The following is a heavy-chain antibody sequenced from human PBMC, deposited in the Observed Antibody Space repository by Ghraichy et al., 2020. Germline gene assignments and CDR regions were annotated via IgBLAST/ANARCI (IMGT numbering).Heavy chain of an antibody. CDR3: ARDEVCPACLSGMDV. D-gene: IGHD3-16*01. V-gene: IGHV3-74*01. Sequence: GGSLRLSCAASGFTFSSYWMHWVRQAPGKGLVWVSRINSDGSSTTYADSVKGRFTISRDNAKNTLYLQMNSLRAEDTAVYYCARDEVCPACLSGMDVWGQGTTVTVSS. CDR2: INSDGSST. CDR1: GFTFSSYW. J-gene: IGHJ6*02.